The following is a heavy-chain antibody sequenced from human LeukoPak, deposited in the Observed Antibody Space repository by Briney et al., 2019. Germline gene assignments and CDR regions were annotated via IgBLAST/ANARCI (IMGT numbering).Heavy chain of an antibody. CDR1: GYNFNDYG. CDR2: ISDYNGNT. CDR3: ARDFKYSSSRAAGY. D-gene: IGHD6-6*01. V-gene: IGHV1-18*01. Sequence: VASVKVSCKASGYNFNDYGITWVRQAPGQGLEWMGWISDYNGNTYHAPNLQDRITVTADTSTSTAYLEVKSLTSDDTAMYYCARDFKYSSSRAAGYWGQGTLVTVSS. J-gene: IGHJ4*02.